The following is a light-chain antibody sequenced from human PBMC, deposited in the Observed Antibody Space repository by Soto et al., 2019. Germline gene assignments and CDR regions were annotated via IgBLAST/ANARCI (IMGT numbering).Light chain of an antibody. CDR3: QQYKSYPIS. CDR2: DAS. V-gene: IGKV1-5*01. CDR1: QSISSW. Sequence: MYQSQTTLSACVGHRVTISCRSSQSISSWLAWYQQKPGKAPKLLIYDASNLESGVPSRFSGSGSGTEFTLTISSLQPEDFATYYCQQYKSYPISFGEGTQLEIK. J-gene: IGKJ5*01.